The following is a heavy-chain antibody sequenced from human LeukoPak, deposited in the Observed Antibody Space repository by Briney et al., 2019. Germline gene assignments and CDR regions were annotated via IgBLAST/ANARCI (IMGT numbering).Heavy chain of an antibody. J-gene: IGHJ3*02. V-gene: IGHV3-33*08. Sequence: GRSLRLSCAASGFTFRSYGMHWVRQAPGKGLEWVAVIWYDGSNKYYADSVKGRFTISRDNSKNTLYLQMNSLRAEDTAVYYCARDSSSWALNDAFDIWGQGTMVTVSS. CDR2: IWYDGSNK. D-gene: IGHD6-13*01. CDR1: GFTFRSYG. CDR3: ARDSSSWALNDAFDI.